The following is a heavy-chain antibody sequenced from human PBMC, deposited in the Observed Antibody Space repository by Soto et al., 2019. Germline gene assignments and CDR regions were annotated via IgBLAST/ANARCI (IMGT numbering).Heavy chain of an antibody. CDR3: ARDRQQLVPYWYFDL. CDR1: GFTFSSYG. CDR2: IWYDGSNK. V-gene: IGHV3-33*01. D-gene: IGHD6-13*01. J-gene: IGHJ2*01. Sequence: ESGGGVVQPGRSLRLSCAASGFTFSSYGMHWVRQAPGKGLEWVAVIWYDGSNKYYADSVKGRFTISRDNSKNTLYLQMNSLRAEDTAVYYCARDRQQLVPYWYFDLWGRGTLVTVSS.